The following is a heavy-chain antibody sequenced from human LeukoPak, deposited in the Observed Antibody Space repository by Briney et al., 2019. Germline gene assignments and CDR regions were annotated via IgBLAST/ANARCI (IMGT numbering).Heavy chain of an antibody. V-gene: IGHV3-48*04. Sequence: GGSLRLSCAASGFTFSSYSMNWVRQAPGKGLEWISDISRSGSTIHYADSVKGRFTISRDNAKNSLYLQMNSLRAEDTALYYCAKDPSSLLWFGELSLNVGSTYFDYWGQGTLVTVSS. D-gene: IGHD3-10*01. CDR2: ISRSGSTI. J-gene: IGHJ4*02. CDR3: AKDPSSLLWFGELSLNVGSTYFDY. CDR1: GFTFSSYS.